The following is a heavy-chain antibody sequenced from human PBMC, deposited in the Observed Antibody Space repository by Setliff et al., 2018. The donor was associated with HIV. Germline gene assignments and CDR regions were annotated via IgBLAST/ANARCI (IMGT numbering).Heavy chain of an antibody. CDR1: GGSISSNW. CDR2: VYNSGGT. D-gene: IGHD3-22*01. CDR3: AGAASYYGSSGYWAPPKYFDY. V-gene: IGHV4-4*02. Sequence: PSETLSLTCAVSGGSISSNWWSWVRQSPGKGLEWVGYVYNSGGTNYNPSLKSRVTISVDTSKNQFSLKLSSVTAADTAVYYCAGAASYYGSSGYWAPPKYFDYWGQGTLVTVSS. J-gene: IGHJ4*02.